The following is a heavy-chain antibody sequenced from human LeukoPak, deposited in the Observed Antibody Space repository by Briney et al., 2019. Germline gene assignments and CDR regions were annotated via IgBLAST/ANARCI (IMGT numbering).Heavy chain of an antibody. D-gene: IGHD3-16*02. J-gene: IGHJ4*02. CDR3: AIADVIDKAHGHYYFDY. Sequence: SVKVSCKASGGTFSSYAISWVRQAPGQGLEWMGGIIPIFGTANYAQKFQGRVTITADESTSTAYMELSSLRSEDTAVYYCAIADVIDKAHGHYYFDYWDQGTLVTVSS. CDR2: IIPIFGTA. V-gene: IGHV1-69*01. CDR1: GGTFSSYA.